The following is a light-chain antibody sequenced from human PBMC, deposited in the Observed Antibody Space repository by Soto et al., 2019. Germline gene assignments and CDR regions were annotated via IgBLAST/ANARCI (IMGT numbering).Light chain of an antibody. CDR2: DVS. Sequence: QSVLTQPASVSGSPGQSITISCTGTSSDVGDYNSVSWYQQHPGKAPELMIYDVSIRPSGVSSRFSGSKSGNTASLTISGLQAEDEADYYCSSYSSSSTPYVFGSGTKVTVL. J-gene: IGLJ1*01. CDR3: SSYSSSSTPYV. CDR1: SSDVGDYNS. V-gene: IGLV2-14*01.